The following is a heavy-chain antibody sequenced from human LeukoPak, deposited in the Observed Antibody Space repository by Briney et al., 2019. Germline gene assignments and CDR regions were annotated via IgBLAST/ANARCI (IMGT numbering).Heavy chain of an antibody. CDR3: VRDLYYDSSGLDY. D-gene: IGHD3-22*01. V-gene: IGHV3-11*05. CDR2: ISSSSSYT. Sequence: GGSLRLSCAASGFTFSDYYMSWIRQAPGKGLEWVSYISSSSSYTNYADSVRGRFTISRDNAKNSLYLQMNSLRAEDTAVYYCVRDLYYDSSGLDYWGQGTLVTVSS. CDR1: GFTFSDYY. J-gene: IGHJ4*02.